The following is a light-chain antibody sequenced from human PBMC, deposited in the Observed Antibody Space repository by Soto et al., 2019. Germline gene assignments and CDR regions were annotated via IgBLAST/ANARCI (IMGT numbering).Light chain of an antibody. Sequence: EIVMTQSPATLSVSPGERATLSCRASQSISGNLAWFQQKPGQAPRLLIYGASTRATGIPARFSGSGSGTEFTLTISSLQSEDFAVYTCQQCNLWPWTFGQGTKVEV. V-gene: IGKV3-15*01. J-gene: IGKJ1*01. CDR3: QQCNLWPWT. CDR1: QSISGN. CDR2: GAS.